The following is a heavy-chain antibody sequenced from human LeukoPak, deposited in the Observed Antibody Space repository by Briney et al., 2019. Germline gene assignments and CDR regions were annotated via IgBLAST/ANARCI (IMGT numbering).Heavy chain of an antibody. V-gene: IGHV3-66*01. D-gene: IGHD3-10*01. CDR1: GFTVSSNY. Sequence: GGSLRLSCAASGFTVSSNYMSWVRQAPGKGLEWVSVIYSGGSTYYADSVKGRFTISRDNSKNTLYLQMNSLRAEDTAVYYCAREGADGSGSYFGAFDIWGQGTMVTVSS. CDR2: IYSGGST. CDR3: AREGADGSGSYFGAFDI. J-gene: IGHJ3*02.